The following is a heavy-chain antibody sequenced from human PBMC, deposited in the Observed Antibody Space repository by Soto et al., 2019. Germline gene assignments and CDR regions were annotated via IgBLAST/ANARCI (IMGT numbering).Heavy chain of an antibody. CDR2: ISSSSGTI. D-gene: IGHD3-22*01. J-gene: IGHJ4*02. CDR1: GFTFSGYN. V-gene: IGHV3-48*01. Sequence: EVQLVESGGGLVQPGGSLRLSCAASGFTFSGYNMNWVRQAPGKGLEWVSYISSSSGTIYYADSVKGRFTISRDNAKNSLYLRMNSLRAEDTAVYSCAKPRGYYDSSGYPTPDYWGQGTLVTVSS. CDR3: AKPRGYYDSSGYPTPDY.